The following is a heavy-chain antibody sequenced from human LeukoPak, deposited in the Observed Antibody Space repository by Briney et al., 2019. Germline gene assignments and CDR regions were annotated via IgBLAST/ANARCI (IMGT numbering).Heavy chain of an antibody. D-gene: IGHD3-3*01. CDR1: GFTFTRFW. CDR3: ATAPASVDSS. V-gene: IGHV3-7*01. CDR2: INPDGTKT. J-gene: IGHJ5*02. Sequence: GGSLRLSCAASGFTFTRFWPTWVRQSPGKGLEWVANINPDGTKTTYVDPVEGRFAISRDNAKNSVFLLMTSLRAEDTAMYYCATAPASVDSSWGQGTLVAVSS.